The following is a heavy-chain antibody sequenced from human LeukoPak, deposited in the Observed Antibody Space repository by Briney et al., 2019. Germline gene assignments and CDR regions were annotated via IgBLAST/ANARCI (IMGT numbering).Heavy chain of an antibody. CDR3: ARGSDYYDSSGYFNY. D-gene: IGHD3-22*01. J-gene: IGHJ4*02. CDR2: IYYSGST. V-gene: IGHV4-59*01. CDR1: GGSISSYY. Sequence: PSETLSLTCTVSGGSISSYYWSWIRQPPGKGLEWIGYIYYSGSTNYNPSLKSRVTISVDTSKNQFSLKLSSVTAADTAVYYCARGSDYYDSSGYFNYWGQGTLVTVSS.